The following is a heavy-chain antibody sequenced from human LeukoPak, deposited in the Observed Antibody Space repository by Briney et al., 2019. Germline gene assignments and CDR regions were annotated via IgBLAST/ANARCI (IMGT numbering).Heavy chain of an antibody. CDR1: GYTFTSYG. CDR3: ARGGASGYDILTGYYRY. CDR2: ISAYNGNT. D-gene: IGHD3-9*01. Sequence: VASVKVSCKASGYTFTSYGISWVRQAPGQGLEWMGWISAYNGNTNYAQKLQGRVTMTTDTSTSTAYMELRSLRSDDTAVYYCARGGASGYDILTGYYRYWGRGTLVTVSS. V-gene: IGHV1-18*01. J-gene: IGHJ4*02.